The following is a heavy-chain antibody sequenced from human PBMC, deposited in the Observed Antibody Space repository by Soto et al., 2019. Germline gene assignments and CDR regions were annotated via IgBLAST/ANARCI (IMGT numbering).Heavy chain of an antibody. D-gene: IGHD3-3*01. CDR1: GFTFSSYA. V-gene: IGHV3-23*01. CDR2: ISGSGGST. CDR3: AKGDSLITIFGVVITNFDY. Sequence: PGGSLRLSCAASGFTFSSYAMSWVRQAPGKGLEWVSAISGSGGSTYYADSVKGRFTISRDNSKNTLYLQMNSLRAEDTAVYYCAKGDSLITIFGVVITNFDYWGQGTLVTVSS. J-gene: IGHJ4*02.